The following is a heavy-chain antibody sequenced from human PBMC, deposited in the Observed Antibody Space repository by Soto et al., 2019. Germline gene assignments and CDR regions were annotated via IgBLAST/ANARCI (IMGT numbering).Heavy chain of an antibody. J-gene: IGHJ3*02. CDR2: IIPIFGTA. CDR1: GGTFSSYA. V-gene: IGHV1-69*12. D-gene: IGHD2-15*01. CDR3: ARDGGRYCSGGSCHTRAFDI. Sequence: QVQLVQSGAEVKKPGSSVKVSCKASGGTFSSYAISWVRQAPGQGLEWMGGIIPIFGTANYAQKFQGRVTITADESTRTAYMELSSLRSEDTAVYYCARDGGRYCSGGSCHTRAFDIWGQGTMVTVSS.